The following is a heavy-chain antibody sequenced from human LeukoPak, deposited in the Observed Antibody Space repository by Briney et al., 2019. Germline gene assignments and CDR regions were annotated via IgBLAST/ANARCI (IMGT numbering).Heavy chain of an antibody. J-gene: IGHJ2*01. V-gene: IGHV5-51*01. CDR3: ARRVVNNRNWYFNL. Sequence: GESLQISCKSSGYSFTSYWIGWVRQMPGKGLEWMGIIYPGDSNTRYSPSFQGQVTISADKSINTPYLQWSSLKASDTAMYYCARRVVNNRNWYFNLWGRGTLVTVSS. CDR2: IYPGDSNT. D-gene: IGHD4-23*01. CDR1: GYSFTSYW.